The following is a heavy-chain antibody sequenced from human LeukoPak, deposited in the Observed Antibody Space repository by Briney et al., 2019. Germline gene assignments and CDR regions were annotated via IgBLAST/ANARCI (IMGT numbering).Heavy chain of an antibody. V-gene: IGHV3-33*01. Sequence: GRSLRLSCAASGFTFSSYGLHWVRQAPGKGLEWVAVVWYDGSDKYYADSVKGRFTISRDDSRHTLYLQMNSLRAEDSAVYYCARGWYYDILAGPQGADLWGQGTLVIVPS. J-gene: IGHJ5*02. CDR2: VWYDGSDK. D-gene: IGHD3-9*01. CDR1: GFTFSSYG. CDR3: ARGWYYDILAGPQGADL.